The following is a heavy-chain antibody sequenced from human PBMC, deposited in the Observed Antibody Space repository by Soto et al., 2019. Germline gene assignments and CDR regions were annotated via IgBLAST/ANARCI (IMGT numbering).Heavy chain of an antibody. CDR3: ARDCTNGVCYPSYHYGMDV. J-gene: IGHJ6*02. D-gene: IGHD2-8*01. CDR2: TYYRYKWYN. V-gene: IGHV6-1*01. Sequence: SQTLSLTCAISGDSVASNSAAWNWIRQSPSRGLEWLGRTYYRYKWYNDYAVSVKSLITINPDTSKNQFSLQLNPVTPEDTDVYYCARDCTNGVCYPSYHYGMDVCGQGTTVTVS. CDR1: GDSVASNSAA.